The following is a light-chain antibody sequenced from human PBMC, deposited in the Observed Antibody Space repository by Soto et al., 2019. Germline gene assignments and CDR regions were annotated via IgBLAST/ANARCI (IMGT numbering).Light chain of an antibody. CDR2: AAS. J-gene: IGKJ2*01. CDR1: QNINSH. Sequence: DIQMTQSPSSLSASIGDRVTITCRASQNINSHLNWYQQKPGKAPKVLIYAASRLQGGVPFRFSGSGSGTEFTLTISSLEPEDFATYYCQQSHITTLFTFGKGTKLEIK. CDR3: QQSHITTLFT. V-gene: IGKV1-39*01.